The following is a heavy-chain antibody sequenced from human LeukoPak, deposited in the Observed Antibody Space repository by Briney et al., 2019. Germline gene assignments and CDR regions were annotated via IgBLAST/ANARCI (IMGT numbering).Heavy chain of an antibody. CDR2: IYYSGST. V-gene: IGHV4-39*02. CDR1: GGSISSSSYY. J-gene: IGHJ6*02. CDR3: ARDRHYDSSYGMDV. D-gene: IGHD3-3*01. Sequence: SETLSLTCSVSGGSISSSSYYWGWIRQPPGKGLDWIGSIYYSGSTYYNPSLKSRVTISVDTSKNQFSLKLSSVTAADTAVYYCARDRHYDSSYGMDVWGQGTTVTVSS.